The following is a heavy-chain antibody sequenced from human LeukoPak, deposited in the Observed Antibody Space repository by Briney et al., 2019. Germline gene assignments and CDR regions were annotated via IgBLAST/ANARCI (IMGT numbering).Heavy chain of an antibody. V-gene: IGHV4-34*01. CDR3: ARAYDYVWGSYRYAFDY. D-gene: IGHD3-16*02. Sequence: SETLSLTCTVSGGSISSYYWSWIRQPPGKGLEWIGEINHSGSTNYNPSLKSRVTISVDTSKNQFSLKLSSVTAADTAVYYCARAYDYVWGSYRYAFDYWGQGTLVTVSS. CDR2: INHSGST. CDR1: GGSISSYY. J-gene: IGHJ4*02.